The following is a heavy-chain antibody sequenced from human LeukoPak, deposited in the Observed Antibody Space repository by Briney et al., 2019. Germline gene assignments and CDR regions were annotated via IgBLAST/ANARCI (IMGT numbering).Heavy chain of an antibody. CDR1: GFTFSSYA. J-gene: IGHJ4*02. CDR3: ARGRQRILTGFDY. CDR2: ISYDGSNK. Sequence: GGSLRLSCAASGFTFSSYAMHWVRQAPSKGLEWVAVISYDGSNKYYADSVKGRFTISRDNSKNTLYLQMNSLRAEDTAVYYCARGRQRILTGFDYWGQGTLVTVSS. D-gene: IGHD3-9*01. V-gene: IGHV3-30*04.